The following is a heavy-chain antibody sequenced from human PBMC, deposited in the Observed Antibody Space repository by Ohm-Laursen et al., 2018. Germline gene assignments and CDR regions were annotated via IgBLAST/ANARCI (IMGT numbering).Heavy chain of an antibody. CDR1: GFTFSSYG. J-gene: IGHJ4*02. Sequence: SLRLSCSASGFTFSSYGMHWVRQAPGKGLEWVALIWYDGSRQYYAESVKGRFTISRDNSRNTLSLQMNNLRVEDTAIYYCARGMGNYYYFDDWGQGTLVSVSS. CDR3: ARGMGNYYYFDD. V-gene: IGHV3-33*08. CDR2: IWYDGSRQ. D-gene: IGHD3-3*01.